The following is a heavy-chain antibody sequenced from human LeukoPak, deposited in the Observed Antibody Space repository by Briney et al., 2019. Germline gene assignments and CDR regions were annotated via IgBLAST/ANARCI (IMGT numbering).Heavy chain of an antibody. CDR2: ISSSGSTI. Sequence: PGGSLRLSCAASGFTFSNYEMNWVRQAPGKGLEGVSYISSSGSTIYYADSVKGRFTISRDNAKNSLYLQMNSLRAEDTSIYYCARDPRFHYGSGSTSDYWGQGTLVTVSS. D-gene: IGHD3-10*01. CDR3: ARDPRFHYGSGSTSDY. V-gene: IGHV3-48*03. CDR1: GFTFSNYE. J-gene: IGHJ4*02.